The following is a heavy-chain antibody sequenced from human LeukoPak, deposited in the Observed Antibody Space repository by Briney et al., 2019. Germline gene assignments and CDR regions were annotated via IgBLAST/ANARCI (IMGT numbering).Heavy chain of an antibody. CDR3: ARVPGKDSSGSLEYLQH. CDR1: GFTFSSYA. V-gene: IGHV3-64*01. Sequence: QPGGSLRLSCAASGFTFSSYAMHWVRQAPGKGLEYVSSINSNGGSTYYAKSVKGRFTISRDNSKNMLYLQMGSLRAEDMAVYYCARVPGKDSSGSLEYLQHWGQGTLVTVSS. J-gene: IGHJ1*01. D-gene: IGHD3-22*01. CDR2: INSNGGST.